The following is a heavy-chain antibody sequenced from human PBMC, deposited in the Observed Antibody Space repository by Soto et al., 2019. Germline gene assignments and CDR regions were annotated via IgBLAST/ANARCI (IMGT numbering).Heavy chain of an antibody. CDR3: ARVARITMVRGVPNDAFDI. CDR1: GGSISSGGYY. J-gene: IGHJ3*02. V-gene: IGHV4-31*03. CDR2: IYYSGST. Sequence: PSETLSLTCTVSGGSISSGGYYWSWIRQHPGKGLEWIGYIYYSGSTYYNPSPKSRVTISVDTSKNQFSLKLSSVTAADTAVYYCARVARITMVRGVPNDAFDIWGQGTMVTVSS. D-gene: IGHD3-10*01.